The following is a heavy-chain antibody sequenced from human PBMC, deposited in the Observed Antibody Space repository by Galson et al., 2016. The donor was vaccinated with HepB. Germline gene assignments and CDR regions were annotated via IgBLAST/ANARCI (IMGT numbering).Heavy chain of an antibody. CDR2: IGPNSGGT. J-gene: IGHJ4*02. Sequence: SVKVSCKASKYTFTVYYIRWVRQAPGQGLEWMGWIGPNSGGTNYAQKFQGRVTMTRDTSITTAYMELSSLRSDDTAVYYCAREAAPGDDYSLAYWGQGTLVTVSS. V-gene: IGHV1-2*02. D-gene: IGHD4-11*01. CDR3: AREAAPGDDYSLAY. CDR1: KYTFTVYY.